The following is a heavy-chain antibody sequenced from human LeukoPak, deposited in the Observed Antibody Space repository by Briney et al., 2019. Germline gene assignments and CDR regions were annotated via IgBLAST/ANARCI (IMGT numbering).Heavy chain of an antibody. D-gene: IGHD3-3*01. J-gene: IGHJ6*03. CDR1: GGSFSGYY. CDR3: ARVGYDFWSGYYWMEPDYYYMDV. Sequence: SETLSLTCAVYGGSFSGYYWSWIRQPPGKGLEWIGEINHSGSTNYNPSLKSRVTISVDTSKNQFSLKLSSVTAADPAVYYCARVGYDFWSGYYWMEPDYYYMDVWGKGTTVTVSS. V-gene: IGHV4-34*01. CDR2: INHSGST.